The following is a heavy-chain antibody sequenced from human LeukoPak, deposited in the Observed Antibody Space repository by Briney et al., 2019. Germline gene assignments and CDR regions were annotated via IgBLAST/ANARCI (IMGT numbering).Heavy chain of an antibody. Sequence: ASVKVSCKASGYTLINYYMQWVRQAPGQGLEWMGIINPSAGSTSYAQKFQGRVSMTRDTSTSTVYMQLSSLRSEDTAIYYCAGTHSWGDKGYFDFWGQGTLVTVSS. V-gene: IGHV1-46*03. J-gene: IGHJ4*02. CDR3: AGTHSWGDKGYFDF. CDR2: INPSAGST. CDR1: GYTLINYY. D-gene: IGHD7-27*01.